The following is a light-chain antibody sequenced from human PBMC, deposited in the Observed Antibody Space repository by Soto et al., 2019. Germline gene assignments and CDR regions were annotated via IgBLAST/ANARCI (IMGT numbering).Light chain of an antibody. V-gene: IGLV2-14*03. CDR3: SSYTSRTTVI. CDR2: DVS. CDR1: SSDVGGYNY. J-gene: IGLJ2*01. Sequence: QSAPTQPASVSGSPGQSITISCTGTSSDVGGYNYVSWYQKHPGKAPKVMIYDVSNRLSGVSNRFSGSKSGNTASLTISGLQVEDEADYYCSSYTSRTTVIFGGGTKLTVL.